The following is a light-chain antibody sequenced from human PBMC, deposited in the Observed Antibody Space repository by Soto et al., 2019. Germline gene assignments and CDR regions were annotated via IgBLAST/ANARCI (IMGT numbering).Light chain of an antibody. J-gene: IGKJ1*01. Sequence: IQMTQSPSTLSASVGDRVTITCRASQTISSWLAWYQQKPGKAPKLLIYKASTLKSGVPSRFSGSESGTEFTLTISSLQPDDFATYYCQHYNSYSEAFGQGTKVDI. CDR1: QTISSW. CDR3: QHYNSYSEA. CDR2: KAS. V-gene: IGKV1-5*03.